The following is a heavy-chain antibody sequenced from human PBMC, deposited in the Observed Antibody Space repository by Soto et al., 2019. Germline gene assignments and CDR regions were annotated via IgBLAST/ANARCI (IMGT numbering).Heavy chain of an antibody. J-gene: IGHJ3*02. V-gene: IGHV4-59*01. CDR1: GGSISSYY. CDR3: ARGGVGRFTTGAFVS. Sequence: SETLSLTCTVSGGSISSYYWSWIRQPPGKGLEWIGYIYYIGSTNYNPSLKSRVTISVDTSKNQFSLKLTSVTAADTAVYYCARGGVGRFTTGAFVSWGKGTMVTV. CDR2: IYYIGST. D-gene: IGHD1-1*01.